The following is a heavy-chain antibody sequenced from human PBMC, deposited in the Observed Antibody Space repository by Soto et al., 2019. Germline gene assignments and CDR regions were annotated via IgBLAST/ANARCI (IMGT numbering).Heavy chain of an antibody. CDR3: AREGAVPYYYYGMDV. J-gene: IGHJ6*02. CDR2: IYYSGST. V-gene: IGHV4-31*03. CDR1: GGSISSGGYF. Sequence: QVQLQESGPGLVKPSQTLSLTCTVSGGSISSGGYFWSWIRQHPGKGLEWIGFIYYSGSTYYNPSLKSRVTISVDTSKNQFSLMLSSVTAADTAVYYCAREGAVPYYYYGMDVWGQGTTVTVSS. D-gene: IGHD6-19*01.